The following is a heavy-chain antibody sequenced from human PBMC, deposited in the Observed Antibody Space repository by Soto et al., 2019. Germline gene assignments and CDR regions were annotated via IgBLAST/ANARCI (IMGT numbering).Heavy chain of an antibody. V-gene: IGHV3-48*03. CDR2: ISSSAITI. CDR3: AREAASYFGSGRSLGY. J-gene: IGHJ4*02. Sequence: GGSLRLSCAASGFTFNTYEMNWVRQAPGKGLEWVAYISSSAITIQYADSVKGRFTVSRDNAKNSLFLQMNSLRAEDTAVYYCAREAASYFGSGRSLGYWGLGTLVTVSS. CDR1: GFTFNTYE. D-gene: IGHD3-10*01.